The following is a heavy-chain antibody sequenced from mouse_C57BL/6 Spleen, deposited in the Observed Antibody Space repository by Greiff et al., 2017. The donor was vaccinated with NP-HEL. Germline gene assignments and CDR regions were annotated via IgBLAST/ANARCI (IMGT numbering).Heavy chain of an antibody. J-gene: IGHJ4*01. Sequence: VQLQQSGPELVKPGASVKISCKASGYAFSSSWMNWVKQRPGKGLEWIGRIYPGDGDTSYNGKFKGKATLTADKSSSTAYMQLSSLTSEDSAVYFCARHYGSLYYAMDYWGQGTSVTVSS. CDR2: IYPGDGDT. CDR1: GYAFSSSW. V-gene: IGHV1-82*01. CDR3: ARHYGSLYYAMDY. D-gene: IGHD1-1*01.